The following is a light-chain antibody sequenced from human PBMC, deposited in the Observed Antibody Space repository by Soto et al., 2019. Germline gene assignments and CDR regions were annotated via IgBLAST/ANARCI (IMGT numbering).Light chain of an antibody. CDR2: KAS. CDR3: QQYNSYS. Sequence: DIQMTQSPSTLSASVGDRVTITCRASQTIDSWLAWYQQRPGKPPNLLIYKASTLASGVPSRFSGSGSGTEFTLTINSLQPDDFATYYCQQYNSYSFGQGTKVDIK. V-gene: IGKV1-5*03. J-gene: IGKJ1*01. CDR1: QTIDSW.